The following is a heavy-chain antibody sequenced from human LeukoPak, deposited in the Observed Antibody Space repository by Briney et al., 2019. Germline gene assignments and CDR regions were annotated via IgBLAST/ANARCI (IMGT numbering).Heavy chain of an antibody. CDR3: AGGRGVDY. CDR2: IYHSGST. CDR1: GYSISSGYY. V-gene: IGHV4-38-2*02. Sequence: SETLSLTCTVSGYSISSGYYWGWIRQPPGKGLEWIGRIYHSGSTYYNPSLKSRVTISVDTSKNQFSLKLSSVTAADTAVYYCAGGRGVDYWGQGTLVTVSS. J-gene: IGHJ4*02. D-gene: IGHD1-26*01.